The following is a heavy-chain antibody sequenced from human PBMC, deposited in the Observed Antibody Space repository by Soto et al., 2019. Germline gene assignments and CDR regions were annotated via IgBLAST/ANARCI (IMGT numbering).Heavy chain of an antibody. J-gene: IGHJ4*02. Sequence: QVQLQESGPGLVKPSQTLSLTCTVSGGYISSGGYYWSWIRQHPGKGLEWIGYIYYSGSTYYNPSLKSRVTISVDTSKNQFSLKLSSVTAADTAVYYCARDGRDYYGSGSYVDYWGQGTLVTVSS. CDR3: ARDGRDYYGSGSYVDY. CDR1: GGYISSGGYY. D-gene: IGHD3-10*01. CDR2: IYYSGST. V-gene: IGHV4-31*03.